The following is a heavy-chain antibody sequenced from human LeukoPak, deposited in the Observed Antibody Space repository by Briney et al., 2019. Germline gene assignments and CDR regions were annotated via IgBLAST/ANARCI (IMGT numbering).Heavy chain of an antibody. CDR3: ARGGGGYTLYSFDY. D-gene: IGHD3-22*01. CDR1: GASIRSGDHH. Sequence: KSSETLSLTCSVSGASIRSGDHHWGWLRQSPGKGLEWIGYIYFSGSRSSNPSLRSRLTISVDTSKNQFSLKLNSVTAADTALYYCARGGGGYTLYSFDYWGQGALVTVSS. J-gene: IGHJ4*02. CDR2: IYFSGSR. V-gene: IGHV4-30-4*08.